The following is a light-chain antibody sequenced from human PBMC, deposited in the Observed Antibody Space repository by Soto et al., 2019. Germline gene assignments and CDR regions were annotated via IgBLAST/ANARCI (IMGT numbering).Light chain of an antibody. J-gene: IGKJ1*01. CDR3: QQYNNWPGT. CDR2: GAS. V-gene: IGKV3-15*01. CDR1: QSVSSY. Sequence: EIVMTQSPATLSVSQGERATLSFRASQSVSSYLAWYQQKPGQAPRLLIYGASTRATGIPARFSGSGSGTEFTLTISSLQSEDFAVYYCQQYNNWPGTFGQGTKVDIK.